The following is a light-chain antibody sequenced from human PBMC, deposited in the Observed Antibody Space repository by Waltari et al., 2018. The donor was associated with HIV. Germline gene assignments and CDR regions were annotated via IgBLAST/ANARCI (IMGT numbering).Light chain of an antibody. V-gene: IGLV1-47*01. CDR1: SSNIGSNY. CDR2: RNV. Sequence: SVLTQPPSASGTPGQRFTISCSGGSSNIGSNYVYWFQQLPGAAPKLLIYRNVQRPSGVPERFSGAKSGSSAALAISGLRSEDEAVYYCSTWDDRLSDRVFGGGTKLTVL. CDR3: STWDDRLSDRV. J-gene: IGLJ3*02.